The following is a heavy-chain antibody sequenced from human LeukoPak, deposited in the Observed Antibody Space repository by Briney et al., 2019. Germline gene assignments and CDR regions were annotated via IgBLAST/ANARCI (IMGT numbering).Heavy chain of an antibody. J-gene: IGHJ4*02. D-gene: IGHD5-18*01. V-gene: IGHV4-39*07. CDR1: GGSISSGDYY. CDR3: ASHGGYSYGPFDY. CDR2: IYHSGST. Sequence: SETLSLTCTVSGGSISSGDYYWSWIRQPPGKGLEWIGSIYHSGSTYYNPSLKSRVTISVDTSKNQFSLKLSSVTAADTAVYYCASHGGYSYGPFDYWGQGTLVTVSS.